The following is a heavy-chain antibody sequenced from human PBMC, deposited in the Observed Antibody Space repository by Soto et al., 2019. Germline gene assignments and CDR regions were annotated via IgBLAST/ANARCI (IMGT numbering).Heavy chain of an antibody. D-gene: IGHD6-19*01. J-gene: IGHJ4*02. V-gene: IGHV3-23*01. CDR1: GFTFSSYA. Sequence: GGSLRLSCAASGFTFSSYAMSWVRQAPGKGLEWVSAISGSGGSTYYADSVKGRFTISRDNSKNTLYLQMNSLRAEDTAVYYCAKDLLGIAVAGTVLNYWGQGTLVTVSS. CDR2: ISGSGGST. CDR3: AKDLLGIAVAGTVLNY.